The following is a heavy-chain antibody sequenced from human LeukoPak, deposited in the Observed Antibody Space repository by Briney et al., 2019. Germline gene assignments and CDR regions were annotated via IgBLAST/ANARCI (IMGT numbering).Heavy chain of an antibody. CDR3: AREVAIAVAGKAYDY. J-gene: IGHJ4*02. CDR1: GGSISSGSYY. D-gene: IGHD6-19*01. CDR2: IYYSGNT. Sequence: SETLSLTCTVSGGSISSGSYYWGWIRQPPGKGLEWIGSIYYSGNTYYNPSLKSRVTLSVDTSKNQFSLKLRFVTAADTAVYYCAREVAIAVAGKAYDYWGQGTLVTVSS. V-gene: IGHV4-39*07.